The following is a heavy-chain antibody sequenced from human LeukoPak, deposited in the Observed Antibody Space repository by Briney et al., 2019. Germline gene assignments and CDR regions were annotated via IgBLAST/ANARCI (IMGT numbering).Heavy chain of an antibody. Sequence: PGGSLRLSCAASGFTVSSNYMSWVRQAPGKGLEWVSAISGSGGSTYYADSVKGRFTISRDNSKNTLYLQMNSLRAEDTAVYYCARDLLRYFDWLSNNWFDPWGQGTLVTVSS. CDR3: ARDLLRYFDWLSNNWFDP. D-gene: IGHD3-9*01. J-gene: IGHJ5*02. V-gene: IGHV3-23*01. CDR1: GFTVSSNY. CDR2: ISGSGGST.